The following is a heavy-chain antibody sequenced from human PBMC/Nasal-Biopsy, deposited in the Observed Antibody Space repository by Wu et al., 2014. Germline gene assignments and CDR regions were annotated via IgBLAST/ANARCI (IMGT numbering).Heavy chain of an antibody. CDR1: GYTFSDYY. J-gene: IGHJ5*02. Sequence: SCKASGYTFSDYYMHWVRQAPGQGLEWMGRINPNSGGTNYAQKFQGRVTMTRDTSISTAYMEVGSLTSDDTAVYYCARARPGIAAIGNWLDPWGQGTLVTVSS. CDR2: INPNSGGT. V-gene: IGHV1-2*06. D-gene: IGHD6-13*01. CDR3: ARARPGIAAIGNWLDP.